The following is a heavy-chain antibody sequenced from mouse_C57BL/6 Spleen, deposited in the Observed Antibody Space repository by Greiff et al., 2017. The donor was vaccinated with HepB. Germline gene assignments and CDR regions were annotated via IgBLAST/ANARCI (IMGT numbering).Heavy chain of an antibody. V-gene: IGHV1-69*01. CDR3: ARVTGTNAWFAY. J-gene: IGHJ3*01. D-gene: IGHD4-1*01. CDR2: IDPSDSYT. Sequence: QVQLQQPGAELVMPGASVKLSCKASGYTFTSYWMHWVKQRPGQGLEWIGEIDPSDSYTNYNQKFKGKSTLTVDKSSSTAYMQLSSLTSEDAAVYYCARVTGTNAWFAYWGQGTLVTVSA. CDR1: GYTFTSYW.